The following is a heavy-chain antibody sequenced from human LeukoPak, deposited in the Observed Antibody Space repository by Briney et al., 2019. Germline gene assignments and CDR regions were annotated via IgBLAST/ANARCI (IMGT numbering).Heavy chain of an antibody. J-gene: IGHJ6*03. CDR3: ARGPLQPTDFWSGYYSYYMDV. Sequence: GASVKVSCKASGYTFTGYYMHWVRQAPGQGLERMGWINPNSGGTNYAQKFQGRVTMTRDTSISTAYMELSRLRSDDTAVYYCARGPLQPTDFWSGYYSYYMDVWGKGTTVTVSS. CDR1: GYTFTGYY. D-gene: IGHD3-3*01. V-gene: IGHV1-2*02. CDR2: INPNSGGT.